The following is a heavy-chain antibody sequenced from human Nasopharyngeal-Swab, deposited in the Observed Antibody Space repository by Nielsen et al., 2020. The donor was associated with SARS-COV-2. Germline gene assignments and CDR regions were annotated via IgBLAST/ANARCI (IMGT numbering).Heavy chain of an antibody. V-gene: IGHV4-30-2*01. Sequence: SETLSLTCAVSGGSISSGGYSWSWIRQPPGKGLEWIGYIYHSGSTYYNPSLKSRVTISVDRPKNQFSLKLSSVTAADTAVYYCARASITPTFRYFDYWGQGTLVTVSS. CDR2: IYHSGST. D-gene: IGHD3-16*01. CDR3: ARASITPTFRYFDY. J-gene: IGHJ4*02. CDR1: GGSISSGGYS.